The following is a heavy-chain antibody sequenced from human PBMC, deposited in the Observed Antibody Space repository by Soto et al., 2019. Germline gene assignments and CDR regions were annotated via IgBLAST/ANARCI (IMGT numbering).Heavy chain of an antibody. CDR2: ISGSGGFT. J-gene: IGHJ5*02. D-gene: IGHD3-16*01. CDR1: GFTFSRYA. V-gene: IGHV3-23*01. Sequence: EVQLLESGGGLLLPGGSLRLSCEASGFTFSRYAMNWVRQAPGEGLEWVSAISGSGGFTYYADSVRGRFTISRDDSKNTLYLQMHSLRGDDTAVYYCAKVSRYDSAPALTWGQGTLVTVSS. CDR3: AKVSRYDSAPALT.